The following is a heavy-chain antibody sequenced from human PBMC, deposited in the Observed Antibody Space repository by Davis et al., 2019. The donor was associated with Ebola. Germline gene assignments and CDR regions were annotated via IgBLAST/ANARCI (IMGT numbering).Heavy chain of an antibody. D-gene: IGHD3-3*02. J-gene: IGHJ6*02. CDR2: ISSSSSTI. CDR3: ARHFVGKLFGMDV. CDR1: GFTFSSYS. Sequence: PGGSLRLSCAASGFTFSSYSMNWVRQAPGKGLEWVSYISSSSSTIYYADSVKGRFTISRDYAKNSLFLQMNSLRAEDTAVYYCARHFVGKLFGMDVWGQGTTVTVSS. V-gene: IGHV3-48*04.